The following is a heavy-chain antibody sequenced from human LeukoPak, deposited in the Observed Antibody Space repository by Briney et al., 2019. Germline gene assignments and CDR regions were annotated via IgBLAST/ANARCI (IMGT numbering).Heavy chain of an antibody. J-gene: IGHJ6*02. D-gene: IGHD2-15*01. CDR2: IYYSGST. V-gene: IGHV4-59*01. CDR3: ARDCSGGSCYPAGMDV. Sequence: TSETLSLTCTVSGGSTSSYHWSWIRQPPGKGLEWIGYIYYSGSTNSNPSLKSRVTISLDTSKNQFSLKLSSVTAADTAVYYCARDCSGGSCYPAGMDVWGQGTTVTVSS. CDR1: GGSTSSYH.